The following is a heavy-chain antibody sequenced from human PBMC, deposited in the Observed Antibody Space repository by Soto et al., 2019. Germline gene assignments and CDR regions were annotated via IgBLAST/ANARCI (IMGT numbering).Heavy chain of an antibody. V-gene: IGHV6-1*01. CDR1: GDSVSSNSAA. J-gene: IGHJ6*02. CDR2: TYYRSKWYN. CDR3: ARAWRTYYYYGMDV. Sequence: SLSLTCAISGDSVSSNSAAWNCIRQSPSRGLEWLGRTYYRSKWYNDYAVSVKSRITINPDTSKKQFSLQLNSVTPEDTAVYYCARAWRTYYYYGMDVWGQGTTVTV.